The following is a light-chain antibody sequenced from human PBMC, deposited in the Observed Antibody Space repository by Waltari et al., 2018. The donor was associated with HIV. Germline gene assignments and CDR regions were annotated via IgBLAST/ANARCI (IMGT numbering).Light chain of an antibody. J-gene: IGLJ2*01. V-gene: IGLV1-47*01. CDR3: ATWDDTLSGPV. CDR2: RNK. Sequence: QSVLTQAPSASGTPGQRVTISCSGSSSNIGSNYVYWYHQFPGTAPKLLIYRNKPRPSGVPDRFSGSKSGTSASLAISGLRSEDEADYYCATWDDTLSGPVFGGGTKLTVL. CDR1: SSNIGSNY.